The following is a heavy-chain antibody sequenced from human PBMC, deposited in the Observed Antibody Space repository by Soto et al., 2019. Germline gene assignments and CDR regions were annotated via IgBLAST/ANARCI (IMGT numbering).Heavy chain of an antibody. CDR3: ARGWSVGSYYYGMDV. D-gene: IGHD6-13*01. CDR1: GGSISGYY. CDR2: IHYGGTT. V-gene: IGHV4-59*01. Sequence: QVQLQESDPGLMRPSETLSLTCTVSGGSISGYYGNWIRQPPGKGLEWIAYIHYGGTTNYNPSLKSRLTISLDMSKNQFSMKLTSVTAADTGLYYCARGWSVGSYYYGMDVWGQGPTVTVSS. J-gene: IGHJ6*02.